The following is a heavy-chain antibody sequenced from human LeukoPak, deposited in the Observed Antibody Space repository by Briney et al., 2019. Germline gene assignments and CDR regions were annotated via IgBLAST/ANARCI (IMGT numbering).Heavy chain of an antibody. D-gene: IGHD6-13*01. Sequence: GASVKVSCKASGYTFTNYGISWVRQAPGQGLEWMGGIIPIFGTANYAQKFQGRVTITADESTSTAYMELSSLRSEDTAVYYCARTGYSSSLFDPWGQGTLVTVSS. CDR3: ARTGYSSSLFDP. CDR1: GYTFTNYG. CDR2: IIPIFGTA. J-gene: IGHJ5*02. V-gene: IGHV1-69*13.